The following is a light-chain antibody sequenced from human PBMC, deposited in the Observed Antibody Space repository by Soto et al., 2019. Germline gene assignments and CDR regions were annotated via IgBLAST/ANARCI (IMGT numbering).Light chain of an antibody. CDR1: QSISTW. V-gene: IGKV1-5*01. J-gene: IGKJ1*01. Sequence: DIQMTQSPSTLSASVGDTVTLTCRASQSISTWVAWYQQKPGKAPKLLIEDASFLESGVPSRFSGTGSGTEFTLTISSLQPDDVATYYCHQYHTYWTFGHGTKVESK. CDR3: HQYHTYWT. CDR2: DAS.